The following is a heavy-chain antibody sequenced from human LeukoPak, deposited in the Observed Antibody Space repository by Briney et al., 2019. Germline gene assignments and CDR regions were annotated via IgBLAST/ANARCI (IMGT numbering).Heavy chain of an antibody. D-gene: IGHD6-19*01. V-gene: IGHV4-39*01. J-gene: IGHJ4*02. CDR1: GGSISSSSYY. Sequence: PSEPLSLPCTVSGGSISSSSYYWGWIRQPPGKGLEWIGSIYYSGSTYYNPSLKSRVTISVDTSKNQFSLKLSSVTAADTAVYYCATQDSSGWDYFDCWGQGTLVTVSS. CDR2: IYYSGST. CDR3: ATQDSSGWDYFDC.